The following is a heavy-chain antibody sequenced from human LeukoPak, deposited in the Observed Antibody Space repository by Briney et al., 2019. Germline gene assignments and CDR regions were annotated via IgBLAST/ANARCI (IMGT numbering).Heavy chain of an antibody. CDR3: AKATSYCGGDCQFYFDS. V-gene: IGHV3-23*01. Sequence: PGGSLRLSCAASVLTFSSYGMTWVRRAPGKGLEWVSAISGSGTSTHYADSVEGRFTIFRDNSKNTLHLQMNSLSAEDAAVYYCAKATSYCGGDCQFYFDSWGQGTLVTVSS. J-gene: IGHJ4*02. CDR2: ISGSGTST. D-gene: IGHD2-21*02. CDR1: VLTFSSYG.